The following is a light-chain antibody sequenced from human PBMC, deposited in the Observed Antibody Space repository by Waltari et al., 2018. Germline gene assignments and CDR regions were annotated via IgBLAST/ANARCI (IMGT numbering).Light chain of an antibody. V-gene: IGKV4-1*01. CDR3: QQYLSTPPT. CDR2: WAS. J-gene: IGKJ1*01. Sequence: DIVMTQSPDSLAVSLGERATINCKSSQSVLYSANNKNYLAWYQQKPGQPPKLLVYWASTRESGVPDRFSCSGSGTEFTLAISSLQAEDVAIYYCQQYLSTPPTFGQGTKVEIK. CDR1: QSVLYSANNKNY.